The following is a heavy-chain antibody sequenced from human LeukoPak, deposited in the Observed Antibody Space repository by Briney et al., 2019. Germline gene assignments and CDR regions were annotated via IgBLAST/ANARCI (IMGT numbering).Heavy chain of an antibody. CDR3: ASHSSSYHNFDY. CDR2: INPNSGGT. J-gene: IGHJ4*02. Sequence: ASVNVSRKASGYTYTDYYMHWVRPAPGQGLEWMGWINPNSGGTNYAQKFQGRVAMTRDTSISTAYMELRRLRSDDTAVYYCASHSSSYHNFDYWGQGTLVTVSS. V-gene: IGHV1-2*02. CDR1: GYTYTDYY. D-gene: IGHD6-6*01.